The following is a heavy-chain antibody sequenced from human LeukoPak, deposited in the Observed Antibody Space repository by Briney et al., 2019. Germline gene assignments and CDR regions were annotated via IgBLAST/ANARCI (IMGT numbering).Heavy chain of an antibody. D-gene: IGHD2-2*01. Sequence: RASVKVSCKASGYTFTSYGISWVRQAPGQGLEWMGWISAYNGNTNYAQKLQGRVTMTTDTSTSTAYMELRSLRSDDTAVYYCARSVCSSTSCYLVWVGRGYYYMDVWGKGTTVTVSS. CDR1: GYTFTSYG. V-gene: IGHV1-18*01. J-gene: IGHJ6*03. CDR2: ISAYNGNT. CDR3: ARSVCSSTSCYLVWVGRGYYYMDV.